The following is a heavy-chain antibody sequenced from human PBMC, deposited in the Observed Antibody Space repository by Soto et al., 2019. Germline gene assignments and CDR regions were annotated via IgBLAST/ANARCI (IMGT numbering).Heavy chain of an antibody. CDR1: GDSVSSGRYY. V-gene: IGHV4-61*01. D-gene: IGHD6-19*01. CDR2: VYNSGTT. CDR3: ARGEWAQAVAGFDS. Sequence: QVQLQESGPGLVKPSETLSLTCTVSGDSVSSGRYYWSWMRQPPGKGLEWIGYVYNSGTTNYDPSLKSRATISADTSKNQFSLKLRSVTVADPAIYYCARGEWAQAVAGFDSWGQGTLVIVSS. J-gene: IGHJ4*02.